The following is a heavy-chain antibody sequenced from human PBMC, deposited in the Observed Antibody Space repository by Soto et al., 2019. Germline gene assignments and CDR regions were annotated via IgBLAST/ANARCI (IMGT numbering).Heavy chain of an antibody. CDR2: ISSSSSTI. V-gene: IGHV3-48*02. Sequence: GGSLRLSCAASGFTFSSYSMNWVRQAPGKGLEWVSYISSSSSTIYYADSVKGRFTISRDNAKNSLYLQMNSLRDEDTAVYYCARDREWLVLELGVYYGMDVWGQGTTVTVSS. CDR3: ARDREWLVLELGVYYGMDV. CDR1: GFTFSSYS. J-gene: IGHJ6*02. D-gene: IGHD6-19*01.